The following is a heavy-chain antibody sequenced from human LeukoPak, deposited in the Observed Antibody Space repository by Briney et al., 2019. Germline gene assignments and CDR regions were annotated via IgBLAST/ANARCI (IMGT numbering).Heavy chain of an antibody. Sequence: PGGSLRLSCGASGLSCSGQWRTWVRQAPGRGLEWVANIKPDGSEKFYVDSVKGRFTISRDNADNLVYLQMISLTAEDTAVYYCASTKLGEFNNWGQGTLVTVSS. D-gene: IGHD7-27*01. J-gene: IGHJ4*02. CDR3: ASTKLGEFNN. CDR2: IKPDGSEK. CDR1: GLSCSGQW. V-gene: IGHV3-7*01.